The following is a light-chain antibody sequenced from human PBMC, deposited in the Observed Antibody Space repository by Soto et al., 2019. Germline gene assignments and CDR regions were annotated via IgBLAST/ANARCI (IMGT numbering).Light chain of an antibody. CDR1: SSDVGGYDY. CDR2: DVS. Sequence: QSVLTQPASVSGSPGQSITISCTGTSSDVGGYDYVSWYQHHPGKAPKLMIYDVSNRPSGVSNRFSGSKSGNTASLTISGLQAEDEADYYCSSYTSSSTLVFGTWTKLTVL. CDR3: SSYTSSSTLV. J-gene: IGLJ1*01. V-gene: IGLV2-14*03.